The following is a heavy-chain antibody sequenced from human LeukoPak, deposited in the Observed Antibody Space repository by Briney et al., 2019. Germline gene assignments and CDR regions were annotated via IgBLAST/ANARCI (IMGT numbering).Heavy chain of an antibody. V-gene: IGHV1-69*04. Sequence: GASVKVSCKASGGTFSSYAISWVRQAPGQGLEWTGRIIPILGIANYAQKFQGRVTITADKSTSTAYMELSSLRSEDTAVYYCARAGSDIVVVVAATPPAEYFQHWGQGTLVTVSS. CDR3: ARAGSDIVVVVAATPPAEYFQH. CDR2: IIPILGIA. D-gene: IGHD2-15*01. J-gene: IGHJ1*01. CDR1: GGTFSSYA.